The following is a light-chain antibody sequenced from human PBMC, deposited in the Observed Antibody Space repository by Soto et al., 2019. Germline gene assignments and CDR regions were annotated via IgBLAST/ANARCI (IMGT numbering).Light chain of an antibody. Sequence: EIVLTQSPGTLSLSPGERATLSCRASQSVSSSYLAWYKQKPGQAHRLLIDGASSRATGIPDRFSGSGSGTDFTLTISRLETEDFAVYYCQHYGSSPWTVGQGTKVEIK. V-gene: IGKV3-20*01. J-gene: IGKJ1*01. CDR3: QHYGSSPWT. CDR1: QSVSSSY. CDR2: GAS.